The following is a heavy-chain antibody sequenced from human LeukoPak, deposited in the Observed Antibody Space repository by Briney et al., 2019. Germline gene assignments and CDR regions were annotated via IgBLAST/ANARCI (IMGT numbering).Heavy chain of an antibody. Sequence: PGGSLRLSCAASGFTFSSYGMSWVRQAPGKGLEWVSAISGSGGSTYYADSVKGRFTISRDNSKNTLYLQMNSQRAEDTAVYYCAKVSKEWFGELLHFDYWGQGTLVTVSS. CDR3: AKVSKEWFGELLHFDY. CDR1: GFTFSSYG. CDR2: ISGSGGST. D-gene: IGHD3-10*01. V-gene: IGHV3-23*01. J-gene: IGHJ4*02.